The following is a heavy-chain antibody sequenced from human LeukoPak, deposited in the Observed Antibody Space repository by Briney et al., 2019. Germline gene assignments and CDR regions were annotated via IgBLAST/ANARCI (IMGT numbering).Heavy chain of an antibody. J-gene: IGHJ5*02. Sequence: SVEVSCKASGGTFSSYAISWVRQAPGQGLEWMGGIIPIFGTANYAQKFQGRVTITADESTSTAYMELSSLRSEDTAVYYCARVGRSYYDILTGYYKNWFDPWGQGTLVTVSS. CDR2: IIPIFGTA. CDR3: ARVGRSYYDILTGYYKNWFDP. D-gene: IGHD3-9*01. V-gene: IGHV1-69*13. CDR1: GGTFSSYA.